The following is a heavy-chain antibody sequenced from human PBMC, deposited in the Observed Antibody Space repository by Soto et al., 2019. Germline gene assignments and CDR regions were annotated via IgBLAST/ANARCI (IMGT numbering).Heavy chain of an antibody. Sequence: PSETLSLTCTVSGGSISSGDYYWSWIRQPPGKGLEWIGCIYYSGSTYYNPSLKSRVTISVDTSKNQFSLKLSSVTAADTAVYYCAGGTFWSGYPYYYYGMDVWGQGTTVTVSS. CDR3: AGGTFWSGYPYYYYGMDV. CDR2: IYYSGST. V-gene: IGHV4-30-4*01. J-gene: IGHJ6*02. D-gene: IGHD3-3*01. CDR1: GGSISSGDYY.